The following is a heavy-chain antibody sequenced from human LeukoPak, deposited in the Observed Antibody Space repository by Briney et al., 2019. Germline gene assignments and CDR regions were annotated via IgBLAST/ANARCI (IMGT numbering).Heavy chain of an antibody. CDR3: PRFKYGGNGGVDY. CDR1: GYTFTSYG. D-gene: IGHD2-15*01. CDR2: ISAYNGNT. J-gene: IGHJ4*02. Sequence: ASVTVSFKASGYTFTSYGISWVRQAPGQGLEWMGWISAYNGNTNYAQKLQGRVTITTDTSPSTPYMEQRRLRSDDTAAYSCPRFKYGGNGGVDYWGQGTLVTVSS. V-gene: IGHV1-18*01.